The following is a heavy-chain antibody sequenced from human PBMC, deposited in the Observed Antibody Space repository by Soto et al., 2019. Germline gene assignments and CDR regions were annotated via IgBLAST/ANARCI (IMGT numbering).Heavy chain of an antibody. CDR1: GFAFSTYA. V-gene: IGHV3-30*04. Sequence: QVQLVESGGGVVQPGRSLRLSCAASGFAFSTYAMHWVRQAPGKGLEWVAVIWYDGSNKYYADSVKGRFTISRDDSKNTLFVQMNSLRAEDTALYYCARARGSYTSNWYPGAHWGQGTLVTVSS. CDR2: IWYDGSNK. CDR3: ARARGSYTSNWYPGAH. D-gene: IGHD6-13*01. J-gene: IGHJ4*02.